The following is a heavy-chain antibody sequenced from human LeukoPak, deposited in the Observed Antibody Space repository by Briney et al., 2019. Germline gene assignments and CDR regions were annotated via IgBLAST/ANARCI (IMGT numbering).Heavy chain of an antibody. Sequence: ASVKVSCKASGYTFTSYGISWVRHAPGQGLEWMGWISAYNGNTNYAQKLPGRVTMTTDTSTSTAYMELRSLRSDDTAVYYCARTEYYYGSGSPTFDPGGQGTLVTVSS. CDR2: ISAYNGNT. J-gene: IGHJ5*02. D-gene: IGHD3-10*01. CDR1: GYTFTSYG. CDR3: ARTEYYYGSGSPTFDP. V-gene: IGHV1-18*01.